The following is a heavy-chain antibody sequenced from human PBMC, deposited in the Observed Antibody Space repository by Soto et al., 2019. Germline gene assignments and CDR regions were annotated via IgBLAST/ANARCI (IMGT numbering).Heavy chain of an antibody. Sequence: GSLRLSCAASGFTFSSYAMSWVRQAPGKGLEWVSAISGSGGSTYYAASVKCRFTISRDNSKNTLYLQMNSLRAEDTAVYYCAKVDSIAVAGGTVNYYYGMDVWGQGTMVTVSS. CDR2: ISGSGGST. D-gene: IGHD6-19*01. CDR1: GFTFSSYA. J-gene: IGHJ6*02. V-gene: IGHV3-23*01. CDR3: AKVDSIAVAGGTVNYYYGMDV.